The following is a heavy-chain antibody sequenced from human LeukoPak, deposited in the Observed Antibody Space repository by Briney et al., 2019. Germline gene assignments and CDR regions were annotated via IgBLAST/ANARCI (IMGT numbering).Heavy chain of an antibody. V-gene: IGHV4-30-4*08. D-gene: IGHD2-2*01. CDR1: GASISSGDDY. Sequence: PSETLSLTCTVSGASISSGDDYWSWIRQPPGKGLEWIGSIYYSGSTFHYNPSLKSRVAISIDTSKNQFSLSLSSVPAADTAVYYCASTNCSRSSCFGANWFDPWGQGTLVTVSS. J-gene: IGHJ5*02. CDR2: IYYSGST. CDR3: ASTNCSRSSCFGANWFDP.